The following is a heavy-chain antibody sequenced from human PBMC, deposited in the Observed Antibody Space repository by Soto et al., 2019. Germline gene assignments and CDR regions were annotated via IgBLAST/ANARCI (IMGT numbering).Heavy chain of an antibody. CDR2: IYYSGST. CDR1: GGSISSGDYY. CDR3: ARAGPHSYYYDSSGYLPDY. Sequence: KPSETLSLTCTVSGGSISSGDYYWSWIRQPPGKGLEWIGYIYYSGSTYYNPSLKSRVTISVDTSKNQFSLKLSSVTAADTAVYYCARAGPHSYYYDSSGYLPDYWGQGTLVTVSS. V-gene: IGHV4-30-4*01. J-gene: IGHJ4*02. D-gene: IGHD3-22*01.